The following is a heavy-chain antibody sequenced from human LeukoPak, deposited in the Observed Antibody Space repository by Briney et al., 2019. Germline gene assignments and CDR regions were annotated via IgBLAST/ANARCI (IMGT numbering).Heavy chain of an antibody. CDR1: GGSISSSSYY. CDR3: ARNIAVASRTIDY. Sequence: SETLSLTCTVSGGSISSSSYYWGWIRQPPGKGLEWIGSIYYSGSTYYNPSLKSRVTISVDTSKNQFSLKLSSVTAADTAVYYCARNIAVASRTIDYWGQGTLVTVSS. CDR2: IYYSGST. J-gene: IGHJ4*02. V-gene: IGHV4-39*01. D-gene: IGHD6-19*01.